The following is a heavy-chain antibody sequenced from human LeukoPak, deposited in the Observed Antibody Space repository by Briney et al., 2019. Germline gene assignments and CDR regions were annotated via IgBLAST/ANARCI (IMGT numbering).Heavy chain of an antibody. CDR1: GYTFTSYA. CDR3: ARDLSSGWFLQDY. J-gene: IGHJ4*02. D-gene: IGHD6-19*01. CDR2: INAGNGNT. V-gene: IGHV1-3*01. Sequence: ASVTVSCTAFGYTFTSYAMHWVRQAPGQRLEWMGWINAGNGNTKYSQKFQGRVTITRDTSASTAYMELSSLRSEDTAVYYCARDLSSGWFLQDYWGQGTLVTVSS.